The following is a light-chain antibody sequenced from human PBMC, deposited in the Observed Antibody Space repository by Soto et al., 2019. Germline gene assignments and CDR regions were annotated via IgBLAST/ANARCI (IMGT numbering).Light chain of an antibody. CDR2: TAS. J-gene: IGKJ5*01. Sequence: DIQLTQSPSFLSASVGDRVTITCRASQGISSLLAWYQQKPGKAPKLLIHTASTLQSGVPSRFSGSGSGTEFTLTISSRQPEDFATYYCQHRHSYPITFGQGTRLEIK. CDR1: QGISSL. CDR3: QHRHSYPIT. V-gene: IGKV1-9*01.